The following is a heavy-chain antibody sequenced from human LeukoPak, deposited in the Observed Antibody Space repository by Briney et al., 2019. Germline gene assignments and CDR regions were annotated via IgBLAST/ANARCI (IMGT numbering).Heavy chain of an antibody. CDR2: INHSGST. Sequence: SETLSLTCAVYGGSFSGYYWSWIRQPPGKGLEWIGEINHSGSTNYNPSLKSRVTISVDTSKNQFSLKLSSVTAADTAVYYCARGYSVAGLFQHWCQGTLVTVSS. J-gene: IGHJ1*01. D-gene: IGHD6-19*01. CDR1: GGSFSGYY. V-gene: IGHV4-34*01. CDR3: ARGYSVAGLFQH.